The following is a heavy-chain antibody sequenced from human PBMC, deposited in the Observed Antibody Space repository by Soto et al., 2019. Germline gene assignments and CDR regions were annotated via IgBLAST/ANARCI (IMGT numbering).Heavy chain of an antibody. J-gene: IGHJ3*02. CDR1: GFTVSSYG. V-gene: IGHV3-33*01. CDR3: ARGTVSGLGI. Sequence: QVQLVESGGGVVQPGRSLRLSCAASGFTVSSYGMHWVRQAPGKGLEWVAVIWYDGSNKYYADSVKGRFTISRDNSKNALYLQRNSLRAEETAVYYWARGTVSGLGIWGQGTMVTVSS. CDR2: IWYDGSNK. D-gene: IGHD6-19*01.